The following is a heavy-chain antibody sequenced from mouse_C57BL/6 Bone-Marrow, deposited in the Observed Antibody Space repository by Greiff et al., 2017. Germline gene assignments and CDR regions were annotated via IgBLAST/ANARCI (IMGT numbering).Heavy chain of an antibody. V-gene: IGHV1-80*01. J-gene: IGHJ2*01. CDR2: IYPGDGDT. Sequence: QVHVKQSGAELVKPGASVKISCKASGYAFSSYWMNWVKQRPGKGLEWIGQIYPGDGDTNYNGKFKGKATLTADKSSSTAYMQLSSLTSEDSAVYFCARRGFITTVVATGKFDYWGQGTTLTVSS. D-gene: IGHD1-1*01. CDR1: GYAFSSYW. CDR3: ARRGFITTVVATGKFDY.